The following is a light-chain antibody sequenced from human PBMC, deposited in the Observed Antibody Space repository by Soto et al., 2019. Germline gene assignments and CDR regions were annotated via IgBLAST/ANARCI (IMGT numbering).Light chain of an antibody. Sequence: QSALTQPASVSGSPGQSITISCTGTSSDVGGYNYVSWYQQHPGKAPKLMIYDVSNRPSGVSNRFSGSKSGNTASLTISGLQAEGGAGYYCSSYTTSGSLVFGGGTQLTVL. CDR3: SSYTTSGSLV. V-gene: IGLV2-14*01. J-gene: IGLJ2*01. CDR2: DVS. CDR1: SSDVGGYNY.